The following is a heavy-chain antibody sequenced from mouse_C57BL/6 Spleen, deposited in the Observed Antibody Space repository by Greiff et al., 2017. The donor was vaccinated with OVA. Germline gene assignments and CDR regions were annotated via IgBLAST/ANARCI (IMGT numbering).Heavy chain of an antibody. CDR3: ARGGIYGYDDDY. Sequence: EVQLVESGGGLVKPGGSLKLSCAASGFTFSDYGMHWVRQAPEKGLEWVAYISSGSSTIYYADTVKGRFTISRDNAKNTLFLQMTSLRSEDTAMYYCARGGIYGYDDDYWGQGTTLTVSS. V-gene: IGHV5-17*01. CDR2: ISSGSSTI. D-gene: IGHD2-2*01. CDR1: GFTFSDYG. J-gene: IGHJ2*01.